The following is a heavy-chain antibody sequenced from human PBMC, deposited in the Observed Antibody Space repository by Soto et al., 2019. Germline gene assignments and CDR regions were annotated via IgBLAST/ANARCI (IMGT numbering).Heavy chain of an antibody. CDR3: TGGGQLFAGYCFGY. J-gene: IGHJ4*02. CDR2: ISNYNGDT. D-gene: IGHD3-10*02. CDR1: GYTFTSYG. Sequence: QVQLVQSGAEVKKPGASVKVSCKASGYTFTSYGISWVRQAPGQGLEWMGWISNYNGDTNYAQKLQGRVTMTTDTCTSTAHMELRSLKSDDTAVYYGTGGGQLFAGYCFGYWGQGTLVTVSS. V-gene: IGHV1-18*01.